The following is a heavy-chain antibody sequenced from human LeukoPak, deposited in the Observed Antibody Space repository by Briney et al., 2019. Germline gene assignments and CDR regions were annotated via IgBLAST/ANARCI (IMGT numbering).Heavy chain of an antibody. J-gene: IGHJ5*02. D-gene: IGHD5-12*01. V-gene: IGHV1-18*01. Sequence: ASVKVSCKASGYTFTSYGISWVRQAPGQGLEWVGWISGYNGDTNYAQKLQGRVTMTTDISTSTAYTELRSLRSDDTAVYYCTRDGGGQVATAPWGQGTLVTVSS. CDR3: TRDGGGQVATAP. CDR1: GYTFTSYG. CDR2: ISGYNGDT.